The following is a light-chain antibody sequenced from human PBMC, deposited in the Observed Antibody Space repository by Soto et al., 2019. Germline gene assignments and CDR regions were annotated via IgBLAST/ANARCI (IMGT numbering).Light chain of an antibody. CDR1: SSDVGSYNY. Sequence: QSALTQPASVSGSPGQSITISCTGTSSDVGSYNYVSWYQQHPGKVPKLMIYEVSNRPSGVSNRFSGSKSGNTASLTISGLQAEDEADYYCSSYTSSSTLEVFGTGTKLTV. CDR2: EVS. J-gene: IGLJ1*01. V-gene: IGLV2-14*01. CDR3: SSYTSSSTLEV.